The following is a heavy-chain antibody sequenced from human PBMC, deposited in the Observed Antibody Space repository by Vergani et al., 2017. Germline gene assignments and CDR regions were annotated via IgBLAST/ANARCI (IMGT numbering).Heavy chain of an antibody. J-gene: IGHJ4*02. D-gene: IGHD2-15*01. CDR3: ARGRGYCSGGNCPGTFDY. CDR2: INHSGST. V-gene: IGHV4-34*01. CDR1: GGSFSGYY. Sequence: QVQLQQWGAGLLKPSETLSLTCAVYGGSFSGYYLSWIRQPPGKGLEWIGEINHSGSTNYNPSLKSRVTISVDTSKNQFSLKLSSVTAADTAVYYCARGRGYCSGGNCPGTFDYWGQGTLVTVSS.